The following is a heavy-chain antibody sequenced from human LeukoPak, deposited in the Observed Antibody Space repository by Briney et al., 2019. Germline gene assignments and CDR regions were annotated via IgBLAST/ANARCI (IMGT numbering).Heavy chain of an antibody. CDR3: AKDSLRERIVGSTTRGVNDY. V-gene: IGHV3-30*18. CDR2: ISYDGSNK. D-gene: IGHD1-26*01. J-gene: IGHJ4*02. Sequence: GGSLTLSCAASGFTFSSYGMHWVRQAPGKGLEWVAVISYDGSNKYYADSVKGRFTSSRDNSKNTLYLQMNSLRGEDTAVYYCAKDSLRERIVGSTTRGVNDYWGQGTLVTVSS. CDR1: GFTFSSYG.